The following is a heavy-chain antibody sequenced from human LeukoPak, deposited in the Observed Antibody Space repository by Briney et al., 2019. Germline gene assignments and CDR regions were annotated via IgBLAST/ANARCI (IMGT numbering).Heavy chain of an antibody. J-gene: IGHJ6*03. Sequence: SETLSLTCAVSGGSISSSNWWSWVRQPPGKGLEWIGEIYHSGSTNYNPSLKSRVTISVDKSKNQFSLKLSSVTAADTAVYYCARDQVVYCGEHWYSSGWYNSYYYYMDVWGKGTTVTVSS. CDR1: GGSISSSNW. V-gene: IGHV4-4*02. CDR3: ARDQVVYCGEHWYSSGWYNSYYYYMDV. CDR2: IYHSGST. D-gene: IGHD6-19*01.